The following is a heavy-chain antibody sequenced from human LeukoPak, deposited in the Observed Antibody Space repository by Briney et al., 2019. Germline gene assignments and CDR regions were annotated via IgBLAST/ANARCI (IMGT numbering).Heavy chain of an antibody. D-gene: IGHD3-22*01. J-gene: IGHJ4*02. CDR2: ISWNSGSI. Sequence: TGGSLRLSCAASGFTFDDYAMHWVRQAPGKGLEWVSGISWNSGSIGYADSVKGRFTISRDNAKNSLYLQMNSLRAEDTAFYYCAKDIGPLTYHYDTSGYSGDFDYWGQGTLVTVSS. CDR3: AKDIGPLTYHYDTSGYSGDFDY. CDR1: GFTFDDYA. V-gene: IGHV3-9*01.